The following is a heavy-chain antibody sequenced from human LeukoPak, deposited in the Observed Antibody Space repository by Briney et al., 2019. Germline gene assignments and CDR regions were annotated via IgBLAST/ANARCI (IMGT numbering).Heavy chain of an antibody. J-gene: IGHJ5*02. V-gene: IGHV3-53*05. D-gene: IGHD3-9*01. CDR1: GFTVSSNY. CDR2: IYSGGST. Sequence: GGSLRLSCAASGFTVSSNYMSWVRQAPGKGLEWVSVIYSGGSTYYADSVKGRFTISRDNSKNTLYLQMNSLRAEDTAVYYCAKDFGILTGYPTWGQGTLVTVSS. CDR3: AKDFGILTGYPT.